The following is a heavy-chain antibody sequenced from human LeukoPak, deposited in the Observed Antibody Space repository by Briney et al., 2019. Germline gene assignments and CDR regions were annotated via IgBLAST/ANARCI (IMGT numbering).Heavy chain of an antibody. CDR2: ISGSGGST. J-gene: IGHJ3*02. CDR1: GFTFTGYA. Sequence: GGSLRLSCVASGFTFTGYAMSWVRQAPGKGLEWVSAISGSGGSTYYADSVKGRFTISRDNSKNTLYLQMNSLRAEDTAVYYCEVVPAAQDAFDIWGQGTMVTVSS. V-gene: IGHV3-23*01. D-gene: IGHD2-2*01. CDR3: EVVPAAQDAFDI.